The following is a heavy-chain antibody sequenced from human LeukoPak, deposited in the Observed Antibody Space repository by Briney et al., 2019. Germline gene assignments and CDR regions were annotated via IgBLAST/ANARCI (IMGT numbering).Heavy chain of an antibody. V-gene: IGHV3-64*01. Sequence: PGGSLRLSCAASGFTFSSYAMHWVRQAPGKGLEYVSAISSNGGSTYYANSVKGRFTISRDNSKNALYLQMGSLRAEDMAVYYCARGYGDFDYWGQGTLVTVSS. CDR3: ARGYGDFDY. CDR1: GFTFSSYA. J-gene: IGHJ4*02. D-gene: IGHD4-17*01. CDR2: ISSNGGST.